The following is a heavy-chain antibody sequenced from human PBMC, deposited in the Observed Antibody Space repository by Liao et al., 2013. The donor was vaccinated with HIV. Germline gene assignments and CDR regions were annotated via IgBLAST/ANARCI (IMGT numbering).Heavy chain of an antibody. CDR1: GGSISSYY. V-gene: IGHV4-59*12. CDR2: IYYSGST. Sequence: QLQLQESGPGLVKPSETLSLTCTVSGGSISSYYWSWIRQPPGKGLEWIGYIYYSGSTNYNPSLKSRVTMSVDTSKNQFSLKLSSVTAADTAVYYCARDTTGYDSSGYYGYYYYYMDVWGKGTTVTVSS. CDR3: ARDTTGYDSSGYYGYYYYYMDV. D-gene: IGHD3-22*01. J-gene: IGHJ6*03.